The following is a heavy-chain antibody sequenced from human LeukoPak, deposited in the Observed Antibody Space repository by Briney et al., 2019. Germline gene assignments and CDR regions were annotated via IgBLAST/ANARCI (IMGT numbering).Heavy chain of an antibody. D-gene: IGHD1-20*01. V-gene: IGHV3-74*01. Sequence: GGSLRLSRAASGFTFSGNWMNWVRQAPGKGLVWVSRINGDGSSTSYADSVKGRFTISRDNARNTLYLQMNSLRAEDTAVYYCASLGGITVTGPYDFDYWGQGTVVTVSS. CDR1: GFTFSGNW. J-gene: IGHJ4*02. CDR3: ASLGGITVTGPYDFDY. CDR2: INGDGSST.